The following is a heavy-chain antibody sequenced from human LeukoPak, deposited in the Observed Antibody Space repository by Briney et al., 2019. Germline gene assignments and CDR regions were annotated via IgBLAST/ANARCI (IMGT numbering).Heavy chain of an antibody. V-gene: IGHV3-23*01. J-gene: IGHJ4*01. CDR2: ISGSGGST. CDR3: AKDSRTIFAVALLFDN. D-gene: IGHD3-3*01. Sequence: GGSLRLSCAASGFTFSSYAMSWVRQAPGKGLEWVSAISGSGGSTYYADSVKGRFTISRDNSKNRLYLQMNSLRAEDTALYYCAKDSRTIFAVALLFDNWGQGTLVTVSS. CDR1: GFTFSSYA.